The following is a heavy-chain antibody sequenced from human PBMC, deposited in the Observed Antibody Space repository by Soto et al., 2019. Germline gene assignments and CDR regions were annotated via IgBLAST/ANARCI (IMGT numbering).Heavy chain of an antibody. CDR3: ARGPEFSSNGWYFYCQH. J-gene: IGHJ1*01. Sequence: QLQLQESGPGLVKPSETLSLTCTVSGGSIGGSNYYWGWIRQPPGKGLEWIGSIYYSGSTNYNPSLTIPVTMSVHTSKNQFSLKLSSVAAAETALYFCARGPEFSSNGWYFYCQHWGQGTLVIVS. CDR2: IYYSGST. CDR1: GGSIGGSNYY. V-gene: IGHV4-39*01. D-gene: IGHD6-19*01.